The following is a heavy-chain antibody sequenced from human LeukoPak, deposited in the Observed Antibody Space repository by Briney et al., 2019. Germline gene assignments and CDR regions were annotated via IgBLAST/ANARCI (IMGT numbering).Heavy chain of an antibody. J-gene: IGHJ4*02. CDR1: GYTFTSYY. CDR3: AGDPVDQTEYSSSGDLDY. D-gene: IGHD6-6*01. CDR2: INPSGGST. Sequence: GASVKVSCKASGYTFTSYYMHWVRQAPGQGLEWMGIINPSGGSTSYAQKFQGRVTMTRDTSTSTVYMELSSLRSEDTAVYYCAGDPVDQTEYSSSGDLDYWGQGTLVTVSS. V-gene: IGHV1-46*01.